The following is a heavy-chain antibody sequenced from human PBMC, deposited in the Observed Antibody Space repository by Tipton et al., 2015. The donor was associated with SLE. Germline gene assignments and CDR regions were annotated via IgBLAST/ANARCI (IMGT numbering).Heavy chain of an antibody. Sequence: TLSLTCTVSGGSISSYYWSWIRQPPGKGLEWIGYIYYSGSTNYNPSLKSRVTISVDTSKNQFSLKLSSVTAADTAMYYCALGAAAANFDYWGQGTLVTVSS. D-gene: IGHD6-13*01. CDR1: GGSISSYY. CDR3: ALGAAAANFDY. V-gene: IGHV4-59*08. J-gene: IGHJ4*02. CDR2: IYYSGST.